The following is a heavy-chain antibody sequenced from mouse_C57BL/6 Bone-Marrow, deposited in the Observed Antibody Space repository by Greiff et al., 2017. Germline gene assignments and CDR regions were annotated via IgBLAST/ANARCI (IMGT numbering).Heavy chain of an antibody. V-gene: IGHV1-55*01. CDR2: IYPGSGST. Sequence: QVQLQQPGAELVKPGASVKMSCKASGYTFTSYWITWVKQRPGQGLEWIGDIYPGSGSTNYNEKFKSKATLTVDTSSSTAYMQRSSLTSEDSAVYYCARGPLYYYGSSYFDVWGTGTTVTVSS. J-gene: IGHJ1*03. CDR1: GYTFTSYW. CDR3: ARGPLYYYGSSYFDV. D-gene: IGHD1-1*01.